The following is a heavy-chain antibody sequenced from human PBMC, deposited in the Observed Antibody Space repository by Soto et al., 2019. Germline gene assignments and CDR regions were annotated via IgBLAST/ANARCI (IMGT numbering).Heavy chain of an antibody. V-gene: IGHV1-3*01. Sequence: ASVKVSCKASGYTFTSYAMHWVRQAPGQRLEWMGWINAGNGNTKYSQKFQGRVTITRDTSASTAYMELSSLRSEDTAVYYCARVDTMVPLLDYWGQGTLVTVSS. D-gene: IGHD3-10*01. CDR1: GYTFTSYA. J-gene: IGHJ4*02. CDR3: ARVDTMVPLLDY. CDR2: INAGNGNT.